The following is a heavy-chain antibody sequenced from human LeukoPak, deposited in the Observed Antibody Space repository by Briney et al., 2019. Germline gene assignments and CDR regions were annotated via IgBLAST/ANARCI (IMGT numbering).Heavy chain of an antibody. CDR1: GFTFSSYS. D-gene: IGHD2-21*02. CDR2: ISSSSSYI. V-gene: IGHV3-21*01. J-gene: IGHJ4*02. CDR3: ARVFDCGGDCYSVDY. Sequence: GGSLRLSCAASGFTFSSYSMNWVRQAPGKGQDWVSSISSSSSYIYYADSVKGRLTISSDNAKNSLYLQMNSLRAEDTAVYYCARVFDCGGDCYSVDYWGQGTLVTVSS.